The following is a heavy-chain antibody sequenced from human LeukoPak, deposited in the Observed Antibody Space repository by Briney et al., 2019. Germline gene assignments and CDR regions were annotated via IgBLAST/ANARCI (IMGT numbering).Heavy chain of an antibody. J-gene: IGHJ4*02. Sequence: ASVKGFCKASGYTFTSYGISWERQGPGQGLVWMGWISAYKGNTNYAPKLQGRVTMTTDTSTSTAYMELRSLRSDDTPVYYCARRKGPPSMYSSGWYGWGYWGQGPLVTVSS. D-gene: IGHD6-19*01. CDR1: GYTFTSYG. CDR2: ISAYKGNT. V-gene: IGHV1-18*01. CDR3: ARRKGPPSMYSSGWYGWGY.